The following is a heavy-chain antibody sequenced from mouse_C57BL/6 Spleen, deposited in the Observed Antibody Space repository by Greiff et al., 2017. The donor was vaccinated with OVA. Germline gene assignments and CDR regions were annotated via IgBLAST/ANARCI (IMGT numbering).Heavy chain of an antibody. CDR3: ARAEYGYFDY. J-gene: IGHJ2*01. CDR2: IYPGDGDT. D-gene: IGHD1-1*02. CDR1: GYAFSSSW. V-gene: IGHV1-82*01. Sequence: QVQLQQSGPELAKPGASVKISCKASGYAFSSSWMNWVKQRPGKGLEWIGRIYPGDGDTNYNGKFKGKATLTADKSSSTAYMQLNSLTSWDSAVCFCARAEYGYFDYWGQGTTLTVSS.